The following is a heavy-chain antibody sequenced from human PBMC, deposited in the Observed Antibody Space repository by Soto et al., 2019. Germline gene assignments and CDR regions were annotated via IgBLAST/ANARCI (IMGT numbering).Heavy chain of an antibody. CDR3: ALEGYYYDSSGSVGTPAF. D-gene: IGHD3-22*01. J-gene: IGHJ4*02. CDR1: GNTVPNYA. Sequence: SVKVSCKASGNTVPNYAIHWVRQAPGQGLEWMGGIIPIFGTANYAQKFQGRVTITADESTSTAYMELSSLRSEDTAVYYCALEGYYYDSSGSVGTPAFWGQGTLVTVSS. CDR2: IIPIFGTA. V-gene: IGHV1-69*13.